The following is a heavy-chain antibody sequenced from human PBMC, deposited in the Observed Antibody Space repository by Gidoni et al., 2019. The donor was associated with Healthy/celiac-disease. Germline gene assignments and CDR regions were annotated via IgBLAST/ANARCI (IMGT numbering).Heavy chain of an antibody. CDR3: ARSGGSHLYYYYYGMDV. D-gene: IGHD6-25*01. CDR2: IWYDGSNK. J-gene: IGHJ6*02. CDR1: GFTFSSYG. V-gene: IGHV3-33*01. Sequence: QVQLVASGGGVVQPGRSLRLSCAASGFTFSSYGMHWVRQAPGTGLEWVAVIWYDGSNKYYADSVKGRFTISRDNSKNTLYLQMNSLRAEDTAVYYCARSGGSHLYYYYYGMDVWGQGTTVTVSS.